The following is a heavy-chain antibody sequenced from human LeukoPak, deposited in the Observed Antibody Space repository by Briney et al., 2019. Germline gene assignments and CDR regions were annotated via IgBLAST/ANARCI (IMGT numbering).Heavy chain of an antibody. Sequence: GGSLRLSCAASGFTFSSYEMNWVRQAPGKGLEWVSYISSSGSTIYYADSVKGRFTISRDNAKNSLYLQMNSLRAEDTAVYYCARDRGGGSYYFPEIFDYWGQGTLVTVSS. V-gene: IGHV3-48*03. CDR3: ARDRGGGSYYFPEIFDY. D-gene: IGHD1-26*01. CDR1: GFTFSSYE. J-gene: IGHJ4*02. CDR2: ISSSGSTI.